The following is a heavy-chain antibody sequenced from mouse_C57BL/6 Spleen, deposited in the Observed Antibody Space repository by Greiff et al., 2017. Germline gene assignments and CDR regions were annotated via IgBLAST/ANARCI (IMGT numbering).Heavy chain of an antibody. CDR1: GFNIKDYY. D-gene: IGHD2-3*01. Sequence: VQLQQSGAELVRPGASVKLSCTASGFNIKDYYMHWVKQRPEQGLEWIGRIDPEDGDTENAPKFPGKATMTADTSSNTAYLQLSSLTTDDSAVYYCSFYDGYFDYWGQGTTLTVSS. CDR2: IDPEDGDT. V-gene: IGHV14-1*01. CDR3: SFYDGYFDY. J-gene: IGHJ2*01.